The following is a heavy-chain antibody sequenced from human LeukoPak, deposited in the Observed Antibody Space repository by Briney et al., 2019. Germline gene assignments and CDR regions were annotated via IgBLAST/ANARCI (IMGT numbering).Heavy chain of an antibody. CDR1: GGSISSYY. D-gene: IGHD5-12*01. J-gene: IGHJ4*02. CDR2: IYYSGST. CDR3: ARNRAYDDYLDY. Sequence: PSETLSLTCTVSGGSISSYYWSWIRQPPGKGLEWIGYIYYSGSTNYNPSLKSRVTISVDTSKNQFSLKLSSVTAADTAVYYCARNRAYDDYLDYWGQGTLVTVSS. V-gene: IGHV4-59*08.